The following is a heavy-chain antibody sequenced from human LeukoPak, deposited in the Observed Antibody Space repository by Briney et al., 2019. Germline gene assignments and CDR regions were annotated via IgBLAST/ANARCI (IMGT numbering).Heavy chain of an antibody. Sequence: PGRSLRLSCVASGFSFSSYGMHWVRQAPGKGLEWVTVIWVNGINKYYADSVRGRFTISRDNAKNSLYLQMNSLRAEDTAVYYCARADFDYWGQGTLVTVSS. V-gene: IGHV3-33*01. CDR1: GFSFSSYG. CDR3: ARADFDY. CDR2: IWVNGINK. J-gene: IGHJ4*02.